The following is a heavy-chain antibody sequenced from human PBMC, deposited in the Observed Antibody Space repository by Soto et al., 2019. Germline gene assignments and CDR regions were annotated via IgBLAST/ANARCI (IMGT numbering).Heavy chain of an antibody. CDR3: ARDLGGWPDY. CDR1: GYTFTSYT. J-gene: IGHJ4*02. CDR2: INAGNGNT. D-gene: IGHD2-15*01. Sequence: QVQLVQSGAEVKKPGASVKVYCKASGYTFTSYTMHWVRQAPGKRIEWMGWINAGNGNTKYSQKFQGRVTITSDTAASTAYMGLRSLRSEDTAVYYCARDLGGWPDYWGQGTLVTVSS. V-gene: IGHV1-3*01.